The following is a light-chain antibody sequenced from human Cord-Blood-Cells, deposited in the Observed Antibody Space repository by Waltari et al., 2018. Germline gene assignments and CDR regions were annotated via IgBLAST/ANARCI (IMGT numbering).Light chain of an antibody. J-gene: IGKJ1*01. Sequence: DIQMTQSASTLSASVGDRVNITCRASQSISGWLAWYQQKPWKAPKLLIYKASSLESGVPSRFSGSGSGTEFTLTISSLQPDDFATYYCQQYNSYSWTCGQGTKVEIK. V-gene: IGKV1-5*03. CDR1: QSISGW. CDR2: KAS. CDR3: QQYNSYSWT.